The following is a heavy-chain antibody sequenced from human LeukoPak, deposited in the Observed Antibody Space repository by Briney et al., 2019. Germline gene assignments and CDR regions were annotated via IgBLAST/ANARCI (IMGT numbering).Heavy chain of an antibody. CDR1: GFTFSSYA. CDR3: AKENVAVAGPFDY. V-gene: IGHV3-23*01. J-gene: IGHJ4*02. Sequence: GGSLRLSCAASGFTFSSYAMSWVRQAPGKGLEWVSAISGSDGSTHYADSVKGRFTISRDNSKNTLYLQMNSLRVEDTAVYYCAKENVAVAGPFDYWGQGTLVTVSS. D-gene: IGHD6-13*01. CDR2: ISGSDGST.